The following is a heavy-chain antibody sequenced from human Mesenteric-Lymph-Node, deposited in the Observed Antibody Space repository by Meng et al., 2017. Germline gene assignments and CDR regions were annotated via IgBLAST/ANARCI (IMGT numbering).Heavy chain of an antibody. CDR3: AKDKSFMAVAGRTFDY. CDR2: ISWNSGSI. D-gene: IGHD6-19*01. CDR1: GFTFDDYA. V-gene: IGHV3-9*01. J-gene: IGHJ4*02. Sequence: SLKISCAASGFTFDDYAMHWVRQAPGKGLEWVSGISWNSGSIGYADSVKGRFTISRDNAKNSLYLQMNSLRAEDTALYYCAKDKSFMAVAGRTFDYWGQGTLVTVSS.